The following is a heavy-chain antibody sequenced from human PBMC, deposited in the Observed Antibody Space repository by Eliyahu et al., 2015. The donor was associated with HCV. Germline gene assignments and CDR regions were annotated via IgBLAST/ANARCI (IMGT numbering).Heavy chain of an antibody. Sequence: EVQLVESGGGLVKPGGSLRLSCAASGFTFSSYSMNWVRQAPGKGLEWVSSISSSSSYIYYADSVKGRFTISRDNAKNSLYLQMNSLRAEDTAVYYCARDSGRGRNLDYWGQGTLVTVSS. D-gene: IGHD3-16*01. V-gene: IGHV3-21*01. CDR3: ARDSGRGRNLDY. CDR2: ISSSSSYI. CDR1: GFTFSSYS. J-gene: IGHJ4*02.